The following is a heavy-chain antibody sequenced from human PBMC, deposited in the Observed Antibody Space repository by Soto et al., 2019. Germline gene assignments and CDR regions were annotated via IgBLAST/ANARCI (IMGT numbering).Heavy chain of an antibody. V-gene: IGHV1-69*13. Sequence: SVKVSCKASGGTFSSYAISWVRQAPGQGLEWMGGIIPIFGTANYAQKFQGRVTITADESTSTAYMELSSLRSEDTAVYYCARASEDIVATIGSNYCYYGMDVWGQGTTVTVSS. CDR2: IIPIFGTA. CDR3: ARASEDIVATIGSNYCYYGMDV. J-gene: IGHJ6*02. D-gene: IGHD5-12*01. CDR1: GGTFSSYA.